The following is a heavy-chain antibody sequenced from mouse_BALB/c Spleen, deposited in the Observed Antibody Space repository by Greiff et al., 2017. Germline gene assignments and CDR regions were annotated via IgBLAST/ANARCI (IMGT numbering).Heavy chain of an antibody. CDR1: GYSITSGYY. V-gene: IGHV3-6*02. Sequence: EVQRVESGPGLVKPSQSLSLTCSVTGYSITSGYYWNWIRQFPGNKLEWMGYISYDGSNNYNPSLKNRISITRDTSKNQFFLKLNSVTTEDTATYYCARRLITTRVLDYWGQGTTLTVSS. J-gene: IGHJ2*01. CDR2: ISYDGSN. D-gene: IGHD2-4*01. CDR3: ARRLITTRVLDY.